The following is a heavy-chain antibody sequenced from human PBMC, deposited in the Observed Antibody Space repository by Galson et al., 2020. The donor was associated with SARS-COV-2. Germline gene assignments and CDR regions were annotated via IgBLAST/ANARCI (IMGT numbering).Heavy chain of an antibody. J-gene: IGHJ3*02. CDR1: GYIFTNYW. Sequence: HGESLKISCKGSGYIFTNYWIGWVRQRPGKGLEWMGTIYPGDSDTRYSPSFQGQVSISADKSITTAYLQWSSLKASDAATYYCARRGYSAQDAFDNWGQGTMVTVSS. D-gene: IGHD5-12*01. CDR3: ARRGYSAQDAFDN. CDR2: IYPGDSDT. V-gene: IGHV5-51*01.